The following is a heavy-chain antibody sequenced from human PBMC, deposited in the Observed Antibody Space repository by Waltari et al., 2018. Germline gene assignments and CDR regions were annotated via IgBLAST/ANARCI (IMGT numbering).Heavy chain of an antibody. V-gene: IGHV4-39*01. D-gene: IGHD6-13*01. CDR3: ARVGGGIAAAAYFDY. J-gene: IGHJ4*02. Sequence: QLQLQESGPGLVKPSETLSLTCTVSGGSISSSSYYWGWIRQPPGKGLEWIGSIYYSGSLYYNPSLKRRVTISVDKSKNQFSLKLSSVNAGDTAVYYCARVGGGIAAAAYFDYWGQGTLVRLL. CDR2: IYYSGSL. CDR1: GGSISSSSYY.